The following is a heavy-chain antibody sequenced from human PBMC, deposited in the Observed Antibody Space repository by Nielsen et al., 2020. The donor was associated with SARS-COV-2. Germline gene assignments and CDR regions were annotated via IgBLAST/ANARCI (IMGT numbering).Heavy chain of an antibody. J-gene: IGHJ4*02. CDR2: IKSKTDGGTT. Sequence: GGSLRLSCAASGFTFSNAWMSWVRQAPGKGLEWVGRIKSKTDGGTTDYAAPVKGRFTISRDDSKNTLYLQMNSLKTEDTAVYYCTTTPTRRGYCSSTSCYKSYYFDYWGQGTLVTVSS. V-gene: IGHV3-15*01. D-gene: IGHD2-2*02. CDR3: TTTPTRRGYCSSTSCYKSYYFDY. CDR1: GFTFSNAW.